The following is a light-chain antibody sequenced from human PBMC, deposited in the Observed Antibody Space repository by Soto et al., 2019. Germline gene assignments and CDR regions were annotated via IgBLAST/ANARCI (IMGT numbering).Light chain of an antibody. Sequence: IQLTQSPASLSASVGDRVSITCRASQDIKTYLAWYQQKQGKAPKLLISGTFTLQSGGPSRFNGSGSGTDFTLIISRLQPEDFATYYCQHLNNYPPFTFGPGTQVDLE. J-gene: IGKJ3*01. V-gene: IGKV1-9*01. CDR2: GTF. CDR1: QDIKTY. CDR3: QHLNNYPPFT.